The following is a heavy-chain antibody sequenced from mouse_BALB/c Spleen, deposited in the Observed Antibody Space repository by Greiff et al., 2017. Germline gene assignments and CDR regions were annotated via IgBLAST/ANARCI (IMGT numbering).Heavy chain of an antibody. J-gene: IGHJ3*01. V-gene: IGHV1-69*01. CDR2: IDTSDSYT. CDR1: GYTFTDYW. CDR3: ARSGGVYGNFVAY. D-gene: IGHD2-10*02. Sequence: QVQLQQPGAELVMPGASVKMSCKASGYTFTDYWMHWVKQRPGQGLEWIGAIDTSDSYTSYNQKFKGKATLTVDESSSTAYMQLSSLTSEDSAVYYCARSGGVYGNFVAYWGQGTLVTVSA.